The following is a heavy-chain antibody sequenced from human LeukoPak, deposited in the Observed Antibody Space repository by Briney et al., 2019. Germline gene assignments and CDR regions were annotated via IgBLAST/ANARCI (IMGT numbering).Heavy chain of an antibody. CDR1: GGSISSYY. D-gene: IGHD2-15*01. CDR2: IYTSGRT. J-gene: IGHJ6*03. Sequence: SETLSLTCTVSGGSISSYYWSWVGQPAGKGLEGIGRIYTSGRTNYNPSLKSRVTMSVDTSNNQFSLKPSSVTAADTAVYYCARDTGSYYYYYMDVWGKGTTVTVSS. CDR3: ARDTGSYYYYYMDV. V-gene: IGHV4-4*07.